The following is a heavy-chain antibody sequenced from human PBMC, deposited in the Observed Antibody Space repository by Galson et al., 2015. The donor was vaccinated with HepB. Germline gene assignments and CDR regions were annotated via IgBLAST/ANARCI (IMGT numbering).Heavy chain of an antibody. CDR1: GGSISGGDSY. Sequence: SETLSLTCTVSGGSISGGDSYLSWIRQPPGKGLEWIGNIYYSGNTHYNPSPKSRVTISGDTSKNQFSLKLNSVTAADTAVYYCARHESESKTYAADNWGQGTLVTVSS. V-gene: IGHV4-39*01. CDR2: IYYSGNT. D-gene: IGHD2-2*01. J-gene: IGHJ4*02. CDR3: ARHESESKTYAADN.